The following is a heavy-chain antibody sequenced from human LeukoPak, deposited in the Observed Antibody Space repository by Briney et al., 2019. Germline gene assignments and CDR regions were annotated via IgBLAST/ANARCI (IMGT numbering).Heavy chain of an antibody. CDR1: AGSISSSSYY. CDR2: IYYSGST. D-gene: IGHD3-10*01. V-gene: IGHV4-39*01. CDR3: GSIMVRGVTGDY. Sequence: PSETLSLTCTVSAGSISSSSYYWGWIRQPPGKGLEWIGSIYYSGSTYYNPSLKSRVTISVDTSKNQFSLKLSSVTAADTAVYYCGSIMVRGVTGDYWGQGTLVTVSS. J-gene: IGHJ4*02.